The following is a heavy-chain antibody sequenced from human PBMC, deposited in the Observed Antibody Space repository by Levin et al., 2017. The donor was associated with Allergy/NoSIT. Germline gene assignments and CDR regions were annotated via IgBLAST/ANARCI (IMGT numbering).Heavy chain of an antibody. D-gene: IGHD3-16*01. V-gene: IGHV1-46*03. Sequence: ASVKVSCKASGYTFTNYYMHWVRQAPGQGLEWMGIISPSGGSTSYSQRFQGRVTMTRDTSTSTVYMDLSSLRFEDTAVYYCARTSTLGAGGVQFDYWGQGTLVTVSS. J-gene: IGHJ4*02. CDR2: ISPSGGST. CDR1: GYTFTNYY. CDR3: ARTSTLGAGGVQFDY.